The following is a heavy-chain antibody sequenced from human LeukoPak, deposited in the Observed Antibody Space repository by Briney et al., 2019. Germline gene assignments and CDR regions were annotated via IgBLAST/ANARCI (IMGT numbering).Heavy chain of an antibody. D-gene: IGHD4-11*01. CDR1: GFTFSSNW. Sequence: GGSLRLSCAASGFTFSSNWMSWVRQAPGKGLEWVSYISSSGSTIYYADSVKGRFTISRDNAKNSLYLQMNSLRAEDTAVYYCARSADYLHDAFDIWGQGTMVTVSS. CDR2: ISSSGSTI. V-gene: IGHV3-48*04. CDR3: ARSADYLHDAFDI. J-gene: IGHJ3*02.